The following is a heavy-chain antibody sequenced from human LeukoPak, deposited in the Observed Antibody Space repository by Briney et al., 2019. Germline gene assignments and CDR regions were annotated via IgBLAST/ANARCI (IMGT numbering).Heavy chain of an antibody. CDR1: GGSISDYF. J-gene: IGHJ3*01. D-gene: IGHD3-16*01. V-gene: IGHV4-59*12. CDR2: VYYIGKP. CDR3: ARRFRTGGDLHHDAYDV. Sequence: SETLSLTCSVSGGSISDYFWGWIRQPPGKGLEWIGHVYYIGKPTCSPSLESRVSISVDTSKNQFSLELTSVTAADTAVYYCARRFRTGGDLHHDAYDVWGQGTAVTVSS.